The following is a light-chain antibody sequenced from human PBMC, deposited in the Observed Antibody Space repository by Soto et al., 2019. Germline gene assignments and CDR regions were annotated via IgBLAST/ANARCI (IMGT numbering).Light chain of an antibody. Sequence: DIQMTQSPSSLSASVGDRVTITCQASQDISNYLNWYQQKPGKAPKLLIYDASNLETGVPSGFSGSGSGTDFTFTISSLQPEDIATYFCQQYDRLPSFTFGPGTKVDVK. CDR1: QDISNY. CDR2: DAS. V-gene: IGKV1-33*01. CDR3: QQYDRLPSFT. J-gene: IGKJ3*01.